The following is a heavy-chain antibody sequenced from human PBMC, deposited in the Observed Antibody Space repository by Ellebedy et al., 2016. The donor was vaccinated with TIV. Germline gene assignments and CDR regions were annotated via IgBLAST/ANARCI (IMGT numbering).Heavy chain of an antibody. D-gene: IGHD4-11*01. Sequence: AASVKVSCKASGYTFASYGISWVRQAPGQGLEWIGRIIPIPDITDYAQRFQGRVTITADKSTSTAYMELSSLRSEDTAVYYCARDDYSNSDYWYFDLWGRGTLVTVSS. CDR1: GYTFASYG. CDR2: IIPIPDIT. J-gene: IGHJ2*01. V-gene: IGHV1-69*04. CDR3: ARDDYSNSDYWYFDL.